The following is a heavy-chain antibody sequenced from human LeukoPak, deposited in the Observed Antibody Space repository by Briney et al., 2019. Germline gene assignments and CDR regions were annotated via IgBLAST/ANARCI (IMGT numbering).Heavy chain of an antibody. D-gene: IGHD3-22*01. CDR3: ASHYDTSGYHYFDF. CDR2: ISSDGSNK. V-gene: IGHV3-30-3*01. Sequence: PGGSLRLSCAASGFTFSNYAMHWVRQAPGKGLEWVAAISSDGSNKYYADSVKGRFTISRDNSKNTLYLQMNSLRAEDTAVYSCASHYDTSGYHYFDFWGQGTLVTVSS. CDR1: GFTFSNYA. J-gene: IGHJ4*02.